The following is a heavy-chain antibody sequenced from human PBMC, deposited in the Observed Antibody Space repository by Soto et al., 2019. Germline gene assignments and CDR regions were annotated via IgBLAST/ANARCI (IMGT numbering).Heavy chain of an antibody. D-gene: IGHD3-10*01. CDR3: AREPVVRNYYGSGNI. J-gene: IGHJ4*02. V-gene: IGHV4-30-4*01. Sequence: SETLSLTCTVSGGSISSGDYYWSWIRQPPGKGLEWIGYIYYSGSTYYNPSLKSRVTISVETSKNQFSLKLSSVTAADTAVYYCAREPVVRNYYGSGNIWGQGTLVTVSS. CDR1: GGSISSGDYY. CDR2: IYYSGST.